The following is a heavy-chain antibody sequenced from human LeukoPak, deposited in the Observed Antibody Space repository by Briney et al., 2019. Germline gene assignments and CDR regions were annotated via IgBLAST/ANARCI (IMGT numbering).Heavy chain of an antibody. V-gene: IGHV3-23*01. D-gene: IGHD2-8*01. CDR1: GFTLRSYA. CDR2: ISGTGGYR. Sequence: GGSLRLSCAASGFTLRSYAMSWVRQAPGKGLEWVAGISGTGGYRYYGDSVKGRFTISRDNTQNELYLQMNSLRAEDTAVYYCRIMVYARELDNWGQGTLVTVSS. J-gene: IGHJ4*02. CDR3: RIMVYARELDN.